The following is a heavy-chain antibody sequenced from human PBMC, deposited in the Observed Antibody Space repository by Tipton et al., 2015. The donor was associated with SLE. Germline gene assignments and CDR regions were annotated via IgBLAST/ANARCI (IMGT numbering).Heavy chain of an antibody. V-gene: IGHV1-8*01. D-gene: IGHD1-26*01. CDR1: GYSFTDYT. J-gene: IGHJ4*02. CDR3: ARAKWVPDF. Sequence: QSGPEVKKPGASVKVSCKASGYSFTDYTMYWVRQATGQGLEWVGWMNPTTGNTGYAQKFQGRVTLTMDTPISTAYMVLTSLRSEDTAVYYCARAKWVPDFWGQGTLVTVSS. CDR2: MNPTTGNT.